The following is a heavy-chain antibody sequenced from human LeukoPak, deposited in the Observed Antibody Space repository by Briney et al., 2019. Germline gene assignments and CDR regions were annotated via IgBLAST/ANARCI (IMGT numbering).Heavy chain of an antibody. CDR2: INWDGGST. CDR1: GFTFDDYA. V-gene: IGHV3-43D*03. J-gene: IGHJ6*03. CDR3: AKGEAVAGHYFYYYMDV. Sequence: PGRSLRLSCAASGFTFDDYAMHWVRQAPGKGLEWVSLINWDGGSTYYADSVKGRFTISRDNSKNSLYLQMNSLRAEDTALYYCAKGEAVAGHYFYYYMDVWGKGTTVTVSS. D-gene: IGHD6-19*01.